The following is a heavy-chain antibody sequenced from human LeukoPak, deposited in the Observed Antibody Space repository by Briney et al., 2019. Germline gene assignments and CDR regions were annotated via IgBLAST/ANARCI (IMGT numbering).Heavy chain of an antibody. CDR1: GFTVSSNY. Sequence: GGSLRLSCAASGFTVSSNYMSWVRQAPGKGLEWVSVIYSGGSTYYADSVKGRFTISRDNSKNTLYLQMSSLRAEDTAVYYCARGPPGYYDILTGYHLPPQGAPYYYWGQGTLVTVSS. CDR2: IYSGGST. CDR3: ARGPPGYYDILTGYHLPPQGAPYYY. J-gene: IGHJ4*02. D-gene: IGHD3-9*01. V-gene: IGHV3-53*01.